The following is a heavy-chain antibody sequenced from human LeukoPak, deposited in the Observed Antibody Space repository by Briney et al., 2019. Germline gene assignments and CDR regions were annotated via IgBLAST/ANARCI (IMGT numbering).Heavy chain of an antibody. CDR3: ARVRVATLDF. CDR2: INSDGSST. Sequence: GGSLRLSCAASGFTFSGYLMHWVRQAPGKGLVWVSRINSDGSSTAYADSVKGRFTISRDNAKNTLYLQMNSLRDEDTAVYYCARVRVATLDFWGQGILVTVSS. D-gene: IGHD5-12*01. V-gene: IGHV3-74*01. J-gene: IGHJ4*02. CDR1: GFTFSGYL.